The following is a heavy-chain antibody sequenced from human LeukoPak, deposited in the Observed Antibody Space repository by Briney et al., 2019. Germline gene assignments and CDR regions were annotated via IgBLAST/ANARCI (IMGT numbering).Heavy chain of an antibody. CDR2: TYYRSKWYN. J-gene: IGHJ4*02. CDR1: GDSVSSNSAA. Sequence: SQTLSLTCAISGDSVSSNSAAWNWIRQSPSRGLEWLGRTYYRSKWYNDYAVSVKSRITINPDTSKNQFSLQLNSVTPEDTAVYYCARWLSYYDSSGYKQYYFDHWGQGTLVTVSS. D-gene: IGHD3-22*01. CDR3: ARWLSYYDSSGYKQYYFDH. V-gene: IGHV6-1*01.